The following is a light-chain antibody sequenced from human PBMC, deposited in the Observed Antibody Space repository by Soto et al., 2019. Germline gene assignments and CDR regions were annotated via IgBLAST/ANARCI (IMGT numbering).Light chain of an antibody. CDR2: EVS. J-gene: IGLJ3*02. V-gene: IGLV2-14*01. CDR3: SSYPSCSALAVL. Sequence: QSVLTQPASVSGSPGQSSTISCTGATSDIGAYNYVSWYQQHQGKAPTLLISEVSNRPSGVSDRFSGSKSGNTASLTISGRQADDESDYYCSSYPSCSALAVLFGGGTTVTVL. CDR1: TSDIGAYNY.